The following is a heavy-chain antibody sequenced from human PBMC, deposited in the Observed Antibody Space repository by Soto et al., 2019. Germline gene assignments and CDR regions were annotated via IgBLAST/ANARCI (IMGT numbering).Heavy chain of an antibody. CDR2: IYWDDDK. CDR3: AHSRLQGSSWYGYYYYGMDV. CDR1: GFSLSTSGVG. J-gene: IGHJ6*02. D-gene: IGHD6-13*01. V-gene: IGHV2-5*02. Sequence: QITLKESGPTLVKPTQTLTLTCTFSGFSLSTSGVGVGWIRQPPGKALEWLALIYWDDDKRYSPSLKSRLTITKDTSKNQVVLTMTNRDPVDTATYYCAHSRLQGSSWYGYYYYGMDVWGQGTTVTVSS.